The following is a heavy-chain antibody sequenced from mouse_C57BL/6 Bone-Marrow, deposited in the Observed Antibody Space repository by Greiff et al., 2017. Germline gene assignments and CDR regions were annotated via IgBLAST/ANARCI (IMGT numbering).Heavy chain of an antibody. J-gene: IGHJ1*03. CDR3: ARGADGGGYGYFDV. Sequence: EVKLVESGGGLVKPGASLKLSCEASGFTFSSYAMSWVRQTPEKRLEWVANISDGGSYTYYPDNVKGRYTISRDKAKNNPYLQMSHLTSEDTAMYDVARGADGGGYGYFDVWGTGTRVTVSA. D-gene: IGHD1-1*02. CDR2: ISDGGSYT. CDR1: GFTFSSYA. V-gene: IGHV5-4*03.